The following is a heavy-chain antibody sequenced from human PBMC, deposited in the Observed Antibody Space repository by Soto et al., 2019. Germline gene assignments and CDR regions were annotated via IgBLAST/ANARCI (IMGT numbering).Heavy chain of an antibody. D-gene: IGHD6-13*01. CDR3: ARARPYIAAAGGYNWFDP. CDR1: GYTFTSYY. Sequence: APVKVSCKASGYTFTSYYMHWVRQAPGQGLEWMGIINPSGGSTSYAQKFQGRVTMTRDTSTSTVYMEMSSLRSEDTAVYYCARARPYIAAAGGYNWFDPWGQGTLVTVSS. CDR2: INPSGGST. J-gene: IGHJ5*02. V-gene: IGHV1-46*01.